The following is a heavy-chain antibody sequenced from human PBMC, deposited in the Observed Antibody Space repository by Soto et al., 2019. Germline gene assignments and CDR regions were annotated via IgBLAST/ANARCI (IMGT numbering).Heavy chain of an antibody. D-gene: IGHD5-18*01. J-gene: IGHJ4*02. CDR1: GFTFSRYD. Sequence: GGSLRLSCAASGFTFSRYDAHWVRQATGKGLEWVSAIGTSGDTHYADSVKGRFTISRENARDSAYLQMNSLKAEDTAVYYCARSPPWDTAIDDWGQGTLVTVSS. CDR2: IGTSGDT. V-gene: IGHV3-13*01. CDR3: ARSPPWDTAIDD.